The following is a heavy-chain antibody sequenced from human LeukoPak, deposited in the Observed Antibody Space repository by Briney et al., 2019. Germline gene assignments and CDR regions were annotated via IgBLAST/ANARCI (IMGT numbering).Heavy chain of an antibody. D-gene: IGHD3-22*01. CDR3: ARAVWLKGQGPRGGYFDY. Sequence: SVKVSCKASGGTFSGYAISWVRQAPGQGLEWMGRIIPILGIANYAQKFQGRVTITADKSTSTAYMELSSLRSEDTAVYYCARAVWLKGQGPRGGYFDYWGQGTLVTVSS. CDR2: IIPILGIA. V-gene: IGHV1-69*04. CDR1: GGTFSGYA. J-gene: IGHJ4*02.